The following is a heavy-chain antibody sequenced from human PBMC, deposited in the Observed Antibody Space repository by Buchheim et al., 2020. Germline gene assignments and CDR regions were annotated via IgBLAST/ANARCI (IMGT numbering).Heavy chain of an antibody. V-gene: IGHV3-7*01. CDR3: AGGWGYFDY. J-gene: IGHJ4*02. CDR2: IKEGGSEK. Sequence: EVQLVESGGGLVQPGGSLRLSCAASGFSFTAYWMAWVRQAPGKGLEWVANIKEGGSEKYYVDSVKGRFAISRDNAKNSLYLQMNSLGAEDTAVYYCAGGWGYFDYWGQGAL. D-gene: IGHD6-19*01. CDR1: GFSFTAYW.